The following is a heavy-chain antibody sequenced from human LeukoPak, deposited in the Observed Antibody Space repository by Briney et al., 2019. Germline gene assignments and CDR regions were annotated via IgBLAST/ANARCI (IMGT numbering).Heavy chain of an antibody. CDR3: ARDASLYHIAVTCRRGYFDY. D-gene: IGHD6-19*01. CDR2: IYYSGST. CDR1: GGSISSSSYY. J-gene: IGHJ4*02. Sequence: SETLSLTCTVSGGSISSSSYYWGWIRQPPGKGLEWIGSIYYSGSTYYNPSLKSRVTISVDTSKNQFSLKLSSVTAADTAVYYCARDASLYHIAVTCRRGYFDYWGQGTLVTVSS. V-gene: IGHV4-39*02.